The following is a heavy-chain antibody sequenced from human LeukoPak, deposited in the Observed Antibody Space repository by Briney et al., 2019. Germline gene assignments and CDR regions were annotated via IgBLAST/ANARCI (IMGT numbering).Heavy chain of an antibody. Sequence: GGSLRLPCAASGFTFSSYSMNWVRQAPGKGLEWVSAISSSSSYIYYADSVKGRFTISRDNAKKSLYLQMNSLRAEDTAVYYCARGRSYEYYSGMDVWGQGTTVTVSS. CDR1: GFTFSSYS. J-gene: IGHJ6*02. D-gene: IGHD1-26*01. CDR2: ISSSSSYI. CDR3: ARGRSYEYYSGMDV. V-gene: IGHV3-21*01.